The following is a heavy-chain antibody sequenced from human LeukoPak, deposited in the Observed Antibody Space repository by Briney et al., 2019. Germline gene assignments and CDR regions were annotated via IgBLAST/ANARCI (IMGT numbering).Heavy chain of an antibody. Sequence: SETLSLTCTVSGGSIRSYYWSWIRQPPGKGLEWIGYIYYSGSTNYNPSLRGRVTISLDTSKNQFSLKLNSVTAADTAVYYCARRVTGRGTYYFDYWGQGTLVTVSS. CDR1: GGSIRSYY. J-gene: IGHJ4*02. D-gene: IGHD3-16*01. V-gene: IGHV4-59*08. CDR2: IYYSGST. CDR3: ARRVTGRGTYYFDY.